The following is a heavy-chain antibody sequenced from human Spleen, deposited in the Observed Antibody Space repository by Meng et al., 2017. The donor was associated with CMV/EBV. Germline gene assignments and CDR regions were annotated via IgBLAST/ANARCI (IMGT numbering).Heavy chain of an antibody. V-gene: IGHV1-18*01. D-gene: IGHD3-3*01. CDR3: ARDKREYYDFWNGYYTVEEYSGMDV. J-gene: IGHJ6*02. Sequence: ASVKVSCKASGYSFTSYSISWVRQAPGQGLEWMGWISAYNGNTKYAQKVQGRVTMTTDTSTSTAYMELRSLRPDDTAVYYCARDKREYYDFWNGYYTVEEYSGMDVWGQGTTVTVSS. CDR2: ISAYNGNT. CDR1: GYSFTSYS.